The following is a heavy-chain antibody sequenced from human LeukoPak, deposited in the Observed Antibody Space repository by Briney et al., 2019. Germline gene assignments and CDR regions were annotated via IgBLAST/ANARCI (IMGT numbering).Heavy chain of an antibody. CDR1: GYTFTNYG. CDR3: ARDGHRRYHYDSSGREDAFDI. D-gene: IGHD3-22*01. J-gene: IGHJ3*02. CDR2: ISAYNGHT. Sequence: GASVKVSCKASGYTFTNYGISWVRQAPGQGLEWMGWISAYNGHTKYAQKVQGRVTMTRDTSTSTAYMELRSLRSDDTAVYYCARDGHRRYHYDSSGREDAFDIWGQGTTVTVSS. V-gene: IGHV1-18*01.